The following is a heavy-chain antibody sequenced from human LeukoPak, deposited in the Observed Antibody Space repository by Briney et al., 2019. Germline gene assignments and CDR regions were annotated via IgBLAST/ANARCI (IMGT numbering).Heavy chain of an antibody. D-gene: IGHD3-10*01. Sequence: ASVKVSCKASGYTLTSYDINWVRQATGQGLEWMGWMNPNSGNTGYAQKFQGRVTMTRNTSISTAYMELSSLRSEDTAVYYCARGRVTMVRGVIRYYYMDVWGKGTTVTVSS. V-gene: IGHV1-8*01. CDR2: MNPNSGNT. CDR3: ARGRVTMVRGVIRYYYMDV. CDR1: GYTLTSYD. J-gene: IGHJ6*03.